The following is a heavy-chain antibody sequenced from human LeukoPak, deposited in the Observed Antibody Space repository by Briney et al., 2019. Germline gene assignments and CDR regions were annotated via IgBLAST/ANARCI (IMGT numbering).Heavy chain of an antibody. D-gene: IGHD3-10*01. V-gene: IGHV3-23*01. CDR2: ISGSGDST. J-gene: IGHJ4*02. CDR1: GFTVSSNF. Sequence: GGSLRLSCAVSGFTVSSNFMSWVRQAPGKGLEWVSGISGSGDSTYYADSVKGRFTISRANSKNTLHLQMNSLRAEDTAIYYCAKADYGSGSSIDYWGQGTLVTVSS. CDR3: AKADYGSGSSIDY.